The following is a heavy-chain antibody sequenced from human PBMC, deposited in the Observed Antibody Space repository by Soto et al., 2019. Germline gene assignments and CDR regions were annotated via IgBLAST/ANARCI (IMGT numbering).Heavy chain of an antibody. V-gene: IGHV3-23*01. CDR2: ISSSGGTT. J-gene: IGHJ4*01. CDR3: ARSFYDTGTSDARIDY. D-gene: IGHD2-8*02. CDR1: GFSFSSYA. Sequence: PGGSLRLSCAASGFSFSSYAMTWVRQTPGKGLEWVSTISSSGGTTYYADSVKSRFTISRDNSKNTLFLQMNSLKAEDTAIYYCARSFYDTGTSDARIDYWGPGTLVTVSS.